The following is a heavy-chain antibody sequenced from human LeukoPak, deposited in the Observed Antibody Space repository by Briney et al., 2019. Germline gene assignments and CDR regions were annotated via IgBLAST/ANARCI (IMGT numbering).Heavy chain of an antibody. Sequence: GGSLRLSCAASGFTLSSYGMHWVRQAPGKGLEWVAVISYDGSNKYYADSVKGRFTISRDNSKNTLYLQMNSLRAEDTAVYYCAKDSLFLGELSSYFDYWGQGTLVTVSS. J-gene: IGHJ4*02. D-gene: IGHD3-16*02. CDR3: AKDSLFLGELSSYFDY. CDR2: ISYDGSNK. V-gene: IGHV3-30*18. CDR1: GFTLSSYG.